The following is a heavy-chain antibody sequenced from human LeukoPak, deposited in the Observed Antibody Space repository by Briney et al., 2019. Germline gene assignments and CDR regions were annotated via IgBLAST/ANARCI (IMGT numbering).Heavy chain of an antibody. CDR3: TRDRGAYNLYDY. V-gene: IGHV3-49*03. CDR2: IRSKAYGETA. CDR1: GFTFGDYA. D-gene: IGHD1-1*01. Sequence: GGSLRLSCTASGFTFGDYAMSWIRQVPGKGLEWVGFIRSKAYGETADYAASVEGRFTISRDDSKAIAYLQMNSLKTEDTAVYHCTRDRGAYNLYDYWGQGTLVTVSS. J-gene: IGHJ4*02.